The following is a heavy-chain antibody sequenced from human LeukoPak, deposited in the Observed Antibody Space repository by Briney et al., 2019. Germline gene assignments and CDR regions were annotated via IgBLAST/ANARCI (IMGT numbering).Heavy chain of an antibody. CDR2: IYYSGST. CDR1: GGSISSYY. V-gene: IGHV4-59*01. Sequence: SETLSLTCTVSGGSISSYYWSWIRQPPGKGLEWIGYIYYSGSTNYNPSLKSRVTISVDTSKNQFSLKLSSVTAADTAVYYCARASSIQLWFPFDHWGQGTLVTVSS. CDR3: ARASSIQLWFPFDH. J-gene: IGHJ4*02. D-gene: IGHD5-18*01.